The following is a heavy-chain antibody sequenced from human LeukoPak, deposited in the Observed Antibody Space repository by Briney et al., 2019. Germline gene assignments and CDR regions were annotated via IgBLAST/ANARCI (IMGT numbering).Heavy chain of an antibody. CDR1: GGSIGSSSYF. CDR2: IFYSGST. CDR3: ARSHSVWTSFDY. V-gene: IGHV4-39*07. Sequence: PSETLSLTCSVSGGSIGSSSYFWGWIRQPPGKGLEWIGHIFYSGSTNYNPSLKSRVTISVDTSKNQFSLKLSSVTAADTAVYYCARSHSVWTSFDYWGQGTLVTVSS. D-gene: IGHD3/OR15-3a*01. J-gene: IGHJ4*02.